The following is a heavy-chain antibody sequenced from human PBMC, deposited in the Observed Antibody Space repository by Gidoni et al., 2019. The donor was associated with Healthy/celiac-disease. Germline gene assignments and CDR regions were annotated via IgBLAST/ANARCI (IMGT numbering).Heavy chain of an antibody. CDR3: ARDPLVAVAVFDY. J-gene: IGHJ4*02. CDR2: ISSSSSYI. V-gene: IGHV3-21*01. CDR1: GFTFSSYS. D-gene: IGHD6-19*01. Sequence: EVQLVESGGGLVKPGGSLRLSCAASGFTFSSYSMNWFRQAPGKGLEWVSSISSSSSYIYYADSVKGRFTISRDNAKNSLYLQMNSLRAEDTAVYYCARDPLVAVAVFDYWGQGTLVTVSS.